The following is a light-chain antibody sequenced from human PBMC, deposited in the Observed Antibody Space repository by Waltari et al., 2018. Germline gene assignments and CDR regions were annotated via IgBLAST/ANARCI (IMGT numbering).Light chain of an antibody. Sequence: YHEQQGRAPVLVMICKTNRPSGSADRLSCSSSGNTASLAITCAQAEDEAEYYCNSRDSRGKHWVFGGGTKLTVL. V-gene: IGLV3-19*01. J-gene: IGLJ3*02. CDR2: CKT. CDR3: NSRDSRGKHWV.